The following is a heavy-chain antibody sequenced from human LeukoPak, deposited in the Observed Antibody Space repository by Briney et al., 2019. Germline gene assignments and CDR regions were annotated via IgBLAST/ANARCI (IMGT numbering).Heavy chain of an antibody. V-gene: IGHV1-8*01. CDR3: ARDSSIGGSSWVGLRFDP. J-gene: IGHJ5*02. D-gene: IGHD6-13*01. CDR1: GYTFTSYD. CDR2: MNPNSGNT. Sequence: ASVKVSCKASGYTFTSYDINWVRQATGQGLEWMGWMNPNSGNTGYAQKFQGRVTMTRNTSISTAYMELSSLRSEDTAVYYCARDSSIGGSSWVGLRFDPWGQGTLVTVSS.